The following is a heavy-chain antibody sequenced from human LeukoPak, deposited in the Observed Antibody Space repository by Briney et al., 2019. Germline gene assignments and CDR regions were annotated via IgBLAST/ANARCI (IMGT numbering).Heavy chain of an antibody. Sequence: SETLSLTCAVYGGSFSGYYWSWIRQPPGKGLEWIGEINHSGSTNYNPSLKSRVTISVDTSKNQFSLKLSSVTAADTAVYYCARIVAARRSPVDYRGQGTLVTVSS. CDR3: ARIVAARRSPVDY. CDR2: INHSGST. V-gene: IGHV4-34*01. CDR1: GGSFSGYY. D-gene: IGHD6-6*01. J-gene: IGHJ4*02.